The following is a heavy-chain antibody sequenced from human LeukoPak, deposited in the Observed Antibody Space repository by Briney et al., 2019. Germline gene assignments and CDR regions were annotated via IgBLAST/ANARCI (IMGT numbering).Heavy chain of an antibody. Sequence: PGGSLRLSCAASGFTFSNAWMGWVRQAPGKGLEWVANIKQDGSEKHYVDSVKGRFTISRDNAKNSLYLQMSSLRAEDTAVYYCTRVEETATTAAIIRKYSYYYYYMDVWGKGNTVTVSS. CDR3: TRVEETATTAAIIRKYSYYYYYMDV. V-gene: IGHV3-7*01. CDR1: GFTFSNAW. J-gene: IGHJ6*03. D-gene: IGHD4-11*01. CDR2: IKQDGSEK.